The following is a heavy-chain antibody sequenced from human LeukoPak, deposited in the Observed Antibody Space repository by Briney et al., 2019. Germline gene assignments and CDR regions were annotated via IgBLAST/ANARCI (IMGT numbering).Heavy chain of an antibody. CDR3: ARHYYDSSGYGAFDI. V-gene: IGHV4-59*08. D-gene: IGHD3-22*01. CDR1: GGSISSYY. Sequence: SETLSLTCTVSGGSISSYYWSWIRQPPGKGLEWIGYIYYSGSTNYNPSLKSRVTISVDTSKNQFSLRLSSVTAADTAVYYCARHYYDSSGYGAFDIWGQGTMVTVSS. J-gene: IGHJ3*02. CDR2: IYYSGST.